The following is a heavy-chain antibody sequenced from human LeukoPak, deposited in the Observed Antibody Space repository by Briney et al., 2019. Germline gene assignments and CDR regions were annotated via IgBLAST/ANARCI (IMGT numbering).Heavy chain of an antibody. CDR3: ARDRSSSRLYYYMDV. D-gene: IGHD6-6*01. Sequence: PSETLSLTCTVSGGSISSSSYYWGWIRQPPGKGLEWIGSIYYSGSTYYNPSLKSRVTISVDTSKNQFSLKLSSVTAADTAVYYCARDRSSSRLYYYMDVWGKGTTVTVSS. V-gene: IGHV4-39*07. J-gene: IGHJ6*03. CDR1: GGSISSSSYY. CDR2: IYYSGST.